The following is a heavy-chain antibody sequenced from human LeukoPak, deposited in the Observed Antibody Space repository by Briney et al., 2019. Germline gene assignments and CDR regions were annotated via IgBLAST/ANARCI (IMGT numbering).Heavy chain of an antibody. V-gene: IGHV1-69*04. J-gene: IGHJ4*02. Sequence: SVKVSCKASGGTFSSYAISWVRQAPGQGLEWMGRIIPIFGIANYAQKFQGRVTITADKSTSTAYMELSSLRSEDTAVYYCARESGYSYGYFDYWGQGTLVTVSS. CDR3: ARESGYSYGYFDY. CDR1: GGTFSSYA. D-gene: IGHD5-18*01. CDR2: IIPIFGIA.